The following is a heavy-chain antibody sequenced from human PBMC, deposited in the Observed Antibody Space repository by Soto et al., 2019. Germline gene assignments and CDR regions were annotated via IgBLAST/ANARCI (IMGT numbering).Heavy chain of an antibody. J-gene: IGHJ5*02. D-gene: IGHD2-2*01. CDR3: AKDSIAYAYCSSTSCYPSWFDH. Sequence: GGSLRLSCAASGFTFSSYAMSWVRQAPGKGLEWVSAISGSGGSTYYADSVKGRFTISRDNSKNTLYLQMNSLRAEDTAVYYCAKDSIAYAYCSSTSCYPSWFDHWGQGTLVTVSS. CDR2: ISGSGGST. CDR1: GFTFSSYA. V-gene: IGHV3-23*01.